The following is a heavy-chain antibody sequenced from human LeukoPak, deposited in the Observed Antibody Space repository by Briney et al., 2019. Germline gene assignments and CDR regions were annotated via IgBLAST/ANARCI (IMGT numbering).Heavy chain of an antibody. J-gene: IGHJ4*02. CDR2: IYSGGGT. CDR1: GFTVSSKY. D-gene: IGHD6-13*01. V-gene: IGHV3-66*01. Sequence: PGGSLRLSCAASGFTVSSKYMSWVRQAPGKGLEWVSVIYSGGGTYYADSVKGRFTISRDTSKNTLYLQMNSLTAEDTAVYYCAKSGIAAAGQRGYFDNWGQGALVTVSS. CDR3: AKSGIAAAGQRGYFDN.